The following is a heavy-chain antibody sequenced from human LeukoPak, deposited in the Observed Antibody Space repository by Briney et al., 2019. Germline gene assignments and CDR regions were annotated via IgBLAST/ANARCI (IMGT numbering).Heavy chain of an antibody. D-gene: IGHD2-21*02. J-gene: IGHJ4*02. CDR2: IYHSGST. Sequence: SETLSLTCTVSGYSISSGYYWGWIRQPPGKGLEWIGSIYHSGSTYYNPSLKSRVTISVDTSKNQFSLKLSSVTAADTAVYYCASYCGGDCYIDPFDYWGQGTLVTVSS. V-gene: IGHV4-38-2*02. CDR1: GYSISSGYY. CDR3: ASYCGGDCYIDPFDY.